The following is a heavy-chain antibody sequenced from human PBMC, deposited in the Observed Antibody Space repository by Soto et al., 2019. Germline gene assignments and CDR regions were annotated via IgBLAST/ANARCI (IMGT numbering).Heavy chain of an antibody. J-gene: IGHJ4*02. D-gene: IGHD2-2*01. Sequence: QVHLQESGPGLVKPSGTLSLTCVVSGGSISGRNWWSWVRQAPGKGLEWIGEVFHSGDTTYSPSLRSRVTISVDKSKNQFSLKLSSVTAADTAVYYCARGGMVIIPTATAFDYWGQGTLVTVSS. CDR3: ARGGMVIIPTATAFDY. CDR1: GGSISGRNW. CDR2: VFHSGDT. V-gene: IGHV4-4*02.